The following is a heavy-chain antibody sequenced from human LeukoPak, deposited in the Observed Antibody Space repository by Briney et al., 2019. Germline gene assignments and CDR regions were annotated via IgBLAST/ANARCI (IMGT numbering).Heavy chain of an antibody. CDR3: ARGPYSSNRYVDY. Sequence: GGSLRLSCAASGFTLSSYEMNWVRLAPGKGLEWISYISRTGNSIYYADSVKGRFTISRDSAKNSLYLQMNSLRAEDTAVYYCARGPYSSNRYVDYWGQGTLVTVAS. J-gene: IGHJ4*02. CDR2: ISRTGNSI. D-gene: IGHD6-13*01. CDR1: GFTLSSYE. V-gene: IGHV3-48*03.